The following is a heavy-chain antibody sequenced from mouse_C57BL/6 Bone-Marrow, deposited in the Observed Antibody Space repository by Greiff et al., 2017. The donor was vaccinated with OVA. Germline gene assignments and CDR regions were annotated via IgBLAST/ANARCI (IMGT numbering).Heavy chain of an antibody. Sequence: VQLQQSGAELVRPGASVKLSCTASGFNITDDYMHWVKQRPEQGLEWIGWIDPENGDTDSASKFQGKATITADTSSNTAYLQLSSLTSEDTAVYYCTMHYGSSSYYYAMDYWGQGTSVTVSS. CDR2: IDPENGDT. CDR3: TMHYGSSSYYYAMDY. J-gene: IGHJ4*01. CDR1: GFNITDDY. D-gene: IGHD1-1*01. V-gene: IGHV14-4*01.